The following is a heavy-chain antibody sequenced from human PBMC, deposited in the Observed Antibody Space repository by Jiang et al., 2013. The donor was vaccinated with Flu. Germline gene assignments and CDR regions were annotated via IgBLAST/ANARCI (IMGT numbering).Heavy chain of an antibody. CDR2: KQDGSEK. J-gene: IGHJ6*02. CDR3: VRNNWGYQGGMDV. Sequence: RLSCAASGFTFSSFWMSWVRQAQGRGWSGGQHKQDGSEKHYVDSVKGRFTISRDNAKNSLYVQMSNLRAEDTAVYYCVRNNWGYQGGMDVWGQGTTVTVSS. D-gene: IGHD7-27*01. V-gene: IGHV3-7*01. CDR1: GFTFSSFW.